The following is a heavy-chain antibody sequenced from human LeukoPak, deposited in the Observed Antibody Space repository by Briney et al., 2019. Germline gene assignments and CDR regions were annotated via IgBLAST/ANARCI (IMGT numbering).Heavy chain of an antibody. J-gene: IGHJ4*02. Sequence: SETLSLTCTVSGGSISSYYWSWIRQPPGKGLEWIGYIYYSGSTNYNPSLKSRVTISVDTSKNQFSLKLSSVTAADTAVYYCARGRGACYFDYWGQGTLVTVSS. CDR1: GGSISSYY. D-gene: IGHD6-25*01. CDR3: ARGRGACYFDY. V-gene: IGHV4-59*01. CDR2: IYYSGST.